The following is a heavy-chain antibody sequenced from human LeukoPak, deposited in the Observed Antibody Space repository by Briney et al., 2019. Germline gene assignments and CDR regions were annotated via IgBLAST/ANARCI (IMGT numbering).Heavy chain of an antibody. Sequence: SETLSLTCAVYGGSFSGYYWSWIRQPPGKGLEWIGEINHSGSTNYNPSLKSRVTISVDTSKNQFSLKLSSVTAADTAVYYCASSIAARLGYWGQGTLVTVSS. CDR2: INHSGST. CDR1: GGSFSGYY. V-gene: IGHV4-34*01. CDR3: ASSIAARLGY. J-gene: IGHJ4*02. D-gene: IGHD6-6*01.